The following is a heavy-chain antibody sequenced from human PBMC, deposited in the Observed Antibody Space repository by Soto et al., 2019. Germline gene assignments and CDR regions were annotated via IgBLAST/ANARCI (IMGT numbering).Heavy chain of an antibody. J-gene: IGHJ4*02. D-gene: IGHD1-1*01. CDR3: ASLHREGYNPGDY. Sequence: QLQLQESGPGLVKPSETLSLTCTVSGDSISSSSYYWGWIRQPPGKGLEWIGSIYYSGSTYYNPSLKSRVTISVDPSKPQSSLKLSSVTAADTAVYYGASLHREGYNPGDYWGQGTLVTVSS. V-gene: IGHV4-39*01. CDR2: IYYSGST. CDR1: GDSISSSSYY.